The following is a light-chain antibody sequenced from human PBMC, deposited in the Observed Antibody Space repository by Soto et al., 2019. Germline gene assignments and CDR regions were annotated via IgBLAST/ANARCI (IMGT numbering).Light chain of an antibody. CDR2: AAS. Sequence: IQMTPSPSTLAASVGARVTITCRASQTISGWLAWYQQKPGKAPKLLIYAASSLHSGVPSRFSGSGSGTDFTLTISSLQPEDFATYYCQQYYSYPLTFGQGTRLQIK. J-gene: IGKJ5*01. CDR3: QQYYSYPLT. V-gene: IGKV1-5*01. CDR1: QTISGW.